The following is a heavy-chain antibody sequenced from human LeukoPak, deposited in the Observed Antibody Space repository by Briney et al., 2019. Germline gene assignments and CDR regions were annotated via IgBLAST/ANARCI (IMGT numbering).Heavy chain of an antibody. V-gene: IGHV4-61*02. J-gene: IGHJ4*02. D-gene: IGHD5-12*01. Sequence: PSQTLSLTCTVSGGSINSGSFYWSWIRQPAGKGLEWIGRVYTSGSTNYNPSLKSRVTISLDTSKNQFSLKFSSVTAADTAVYYCARDKKKWLRSGQFDYWGQGTLVTVSS. CDR3: ARDKKKWLRSGQFDY. CDR1: GGSINSGSFY. CDR2: VYTSGST.